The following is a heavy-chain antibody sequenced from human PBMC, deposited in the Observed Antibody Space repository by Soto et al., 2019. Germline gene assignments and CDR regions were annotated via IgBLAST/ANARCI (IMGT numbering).Heavy chain of an antibody. CDR2: IYYSGST. CDR3: ARSTDSSGWRFDY. D-gene: IGHD6-19*01. V-gene: IGHV4-59*01. Sequence: PSETLSLTCTVTGASISVYSWSWIRQPPGKGLEWIEYIYYSGSTNYNPSLKSRVAVSVDTSKNQFSLKLSSVTAADTAVYYCARSTDSSGWRFDYWGQGTLVTVS. CDR1: GASISVYS. J-gene: IGHJ4*02.